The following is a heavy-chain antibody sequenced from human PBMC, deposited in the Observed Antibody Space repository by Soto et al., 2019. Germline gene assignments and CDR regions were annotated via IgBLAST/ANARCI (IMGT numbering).Heavy chain of an antibody. D-gene: IGHD2-21*02. Sequence: PGGSLRLSCAASGFTFSSYAMTWVRQAPGKGLEWVSGISGSGDNTHYADSVKGRFTVSRDNSKNTLYLQLNSLRAEDTAVYYCTTDSTQTFCDGGPCYSVQTKIPDFCGQGALVTVSS. V-gene: IGHV3-23*01. CDR1: GFTFSSYA. J-gene: IGHJ4*02. CDR2: ISGSGDNT. CDR3: TTDSTQTFCDGGPCYSVQTKIPDF.